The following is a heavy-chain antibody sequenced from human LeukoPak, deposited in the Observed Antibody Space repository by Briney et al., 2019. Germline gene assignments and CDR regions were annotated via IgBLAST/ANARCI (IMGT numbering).Heavy chain of an antibody. CDR3: ARDSAGDYSGGNAFDI. Sequence: SETLSLTCTVSGGSISSGGYYWSWIRQHPGKGLEWIGYIYYSGSTYYNPSLKSRVTISVDTSKNQFSLKLSSVTAADTAVHYCARDSAGDYSGGNAFDIWGQGTMVTVSS. J-gene: IGHJ3*02. D-gene: IGHD4-17*01. V-gene: IGHV4-31*03. CDR1: GGSISSGGYY. CDR2: IYYSGST.